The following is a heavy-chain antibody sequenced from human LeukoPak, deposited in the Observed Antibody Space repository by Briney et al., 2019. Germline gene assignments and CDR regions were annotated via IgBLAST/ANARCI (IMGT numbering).Heavy chain of an antibody. CDR2: INPNSGGT. J-gene: IGHJ3*02. V-gene: IGHV1-2*02. Sequence: XGWINPNSGGTNYAQKFQGRVTMTRDTSISTAYMELSRLRSDDTAVYYCAREPSIAAAAHDAFDIWGQGTMVXX. D-gene: IGHD6-13*01. CDR3: AREPSIAAAAHDAFDI.